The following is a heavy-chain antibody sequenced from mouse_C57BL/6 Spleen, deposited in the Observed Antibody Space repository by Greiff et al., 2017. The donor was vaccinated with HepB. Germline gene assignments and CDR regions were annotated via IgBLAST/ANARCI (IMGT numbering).Heavy chain of an antibody. Sequence: EVQRVESGAELVKPGASVKLSCTASGFTIKDSYMHWVKQRTEQGLEWIGRIDPEDGETNYAPKFQGKATITTDTSSNTAYLHLSSLTSEDTAVYYFASPSTMVSWGQGTTLTVSS. CDR3: ASPSTMVS. V-gene: IGHV14-2*01. D-gene: IGHD2-2*01. CDR2: IDPEDGET. CDR1: GFTIKDSY. J-gene: IGHJ2*01.